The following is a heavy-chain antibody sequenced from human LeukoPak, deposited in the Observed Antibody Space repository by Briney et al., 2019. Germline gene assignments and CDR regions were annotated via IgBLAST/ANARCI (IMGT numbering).Heavy chain of an antibody. D-gene: IGHD6-13*01. CDR2: ISSTSGPI. Sequence: GGSLRLSCAASGFTFSNYNMNWVRQAPGKGLEWVSYISSTSGPIYYADSFKGRFTISRDNAKNSLYLQMNSLRAEDTALYHCARVGTAEGTLEDYWGQGTLVTVSS. V-gene: IGHV3-48*04. CDR1: GFTFSNYN. CDR3: ARVGTAEGTLEDY. J-gene: IGHJ4*02.